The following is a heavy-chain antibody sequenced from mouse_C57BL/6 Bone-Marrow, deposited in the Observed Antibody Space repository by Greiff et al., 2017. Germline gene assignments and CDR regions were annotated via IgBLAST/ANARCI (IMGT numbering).Heavy chain of an antibody. CDR1: GYTFTSYW. D-gene: IGHD2-5*01. Sequence: QVHVKQPGAELVKPGASVKMSCTASGYTFTSYWITWVRQRPGQGLEWIGDIYPGSGSTNDNEQFKSKATRTVNTSSSTAYMQISSLTSEDSAVYYWARPYYSNYWYFDVWGKGTTVTVSS. V-gene: IGHV1-55*01. CDR2: IYPGSGST. J-gene: IGHJ1*03. CDR3: ARPYYSNYWYFDV.